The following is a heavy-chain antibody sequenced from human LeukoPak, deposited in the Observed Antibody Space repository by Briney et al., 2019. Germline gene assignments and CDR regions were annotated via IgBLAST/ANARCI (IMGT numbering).Heavy chain of an antibody. Sequence: GGSLRLSCAASGFTFSSYGVHWVRQAPGKGLEWVAVIWYDGSYKYYADSVKGRFTISRDNSKNTLYLQMNSLRAEDTAVYYCAKEGSAYCSTTTCWGQGPSDYWGQGTPVTVSS. J-gene: IGHJ4*02. V-gene: IGHV3-33*06. CDR2: IWYDGSYK. CDR1: GFTFSSYG. D-gene: IGHD2/OR15-2a*01. CDR3: AKEGSAYCSTTTCWGQGPSDY.